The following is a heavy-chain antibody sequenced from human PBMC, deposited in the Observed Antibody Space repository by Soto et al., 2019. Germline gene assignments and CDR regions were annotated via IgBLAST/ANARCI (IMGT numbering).Heavy chain of an antibody. V-gene: IGHV4-31*03. CDR2: IYYSGST. Sequence: SEALSLTCRGSGGSMSRVFYYGSWIRQHPGKGLEWIGYIYYSGSTYYNPSLKSRVTISVDTSKNKFSLKLISVTAAGTAVYYCESTEMPTLLDYSAQRTLVPLSS. CDR3: ESTEMPTLLDY. J-gene: IGHJ4*02. D-gene: IGHD2-2*01. CDR1: GGSMSRVFYY.